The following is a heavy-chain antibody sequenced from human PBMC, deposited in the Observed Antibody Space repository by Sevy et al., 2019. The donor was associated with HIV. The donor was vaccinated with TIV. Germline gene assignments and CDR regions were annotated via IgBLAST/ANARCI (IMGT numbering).Heavy chain of an antibody. CDR2: IRYDGSTK. D-gene: IGHD6-6*01. J-gene: IGHJ4*02. CDR1: GFTFSDYG. V-gene: IGHV3-30*02. CDR3: AKDLTVRYSTSSGDFDY. Sequence: GGSLRLSCTASGFTFSDYGMYWVRQAPGKGLEWVAFIRYDGSTKYYADSVKGRFTISRDNSKNTLFLQLNSLRVEDTAVYYCAKDLTVRYSTSSGDFDYWGQGSLVTVSS.